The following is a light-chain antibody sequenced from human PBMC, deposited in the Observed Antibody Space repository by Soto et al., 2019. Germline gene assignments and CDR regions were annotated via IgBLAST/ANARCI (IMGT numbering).Light chain of an antibody. CDR3: ASHRDNNIFV. CDR1: SSDIGFYNY. J-gene: IGLJ1*01. V-gene: IGLV2-14*03. Sequence: QSVLTQPASLSGSPGQSITISCTGTSSDIGFYNYVSWYQQHPGQAPKLVIYDVTHRPTGVSDRFSGSKSGSAAALTISGLQAADEADYYCASHRDNNIFVFGSGTKVTVL. CDR2: DVT.